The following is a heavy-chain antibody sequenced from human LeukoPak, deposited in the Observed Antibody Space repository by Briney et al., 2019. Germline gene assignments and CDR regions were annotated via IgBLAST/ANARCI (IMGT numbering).Heavy chain of an antibody. Sequence: AGGYLRLSCAASGLTFDDYAMHGDRQAPGKGLEWVSGISWNSGSIGYADSVKGRFTISRDNAKNSLYLQMNSLRAEDTALYYCAKAARWGDFDYWGQGTLVTVSS. D-gene: IGHD3-16*01. CDR3: AKAARWGDFDY. J-gene: IGHJ4*02. CDR1: GLTFDDYA. CDR2: ISWNSGSI. V-gene: IGHV3-9*01.